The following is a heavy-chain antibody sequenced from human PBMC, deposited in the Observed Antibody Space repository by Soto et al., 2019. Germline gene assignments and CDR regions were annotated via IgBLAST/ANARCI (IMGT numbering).Heavy chain of an antibody. Sequence: SETLSLTCTVSDDSISNNDYYWAWIRQPPGKGLEWIGYIHYSGSTNYNHSLKSRVTISVDTSKNQFSLKLSSVTAADTAVYYCAGTSWFGELPYYYYGMDVWGQGTTVTVSS. D-gene: IGHD3-10*01. CDR3: AGTSWFGELPYYYYGMDV. CDR1: DDSISNNDYY. CDR2: IHYSGST. J-gene: IGHJ6*02. V-gene: IGHV4-39*07.